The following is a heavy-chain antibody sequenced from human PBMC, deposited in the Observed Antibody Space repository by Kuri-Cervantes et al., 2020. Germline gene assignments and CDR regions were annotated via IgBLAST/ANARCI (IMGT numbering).Heavy chain of an antibody. CDR2: IHHTGGS. D-gene: IGHD3-3*01. CDR3: ARDGGYYQDY. V-gene: IGHV4-4*02. J-gene: IGHJ4*02. Sequence: GSLRLSCAVSGGSIITNNWSWVRQPPGKGLEWIAEIHHTGGSNFNPSLKSRVTISMDKSKKQYSLKVNSVTAADTAVYYCARDGGYYQDYWGQGTLVTVSS. CDR1: GGSIITNNW.